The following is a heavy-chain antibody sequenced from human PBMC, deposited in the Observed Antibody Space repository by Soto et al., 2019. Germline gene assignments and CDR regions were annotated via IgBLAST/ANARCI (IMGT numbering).Heavy chain of an antibody. CDR3: ATQYDYGDRKPIDY. CDR2: ISGSGGST. Sequence: GGSLRLSCAASGFTFSSYAMSWVRQAPGKGLEWVSAISGSGGSTYYADSVKGRFTISRDNSKNTLYLQMNSLRAEDTAVYYCATQYDYGDRKPIDYWGQGTLVTVSS. D-gene: IGHD4-17*01. J-gene: IGHJ4*02. V-gene: IGHV3-23*01. CDR1: GFTFSSYA.